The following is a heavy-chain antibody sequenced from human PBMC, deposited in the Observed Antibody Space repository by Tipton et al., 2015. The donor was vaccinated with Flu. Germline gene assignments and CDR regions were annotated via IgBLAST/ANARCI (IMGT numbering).Heavy chain of an antibody. J-gene: IGHJ4*02. CDR3: ARAATSGQRGLDY. V-gene: IGHV4-4*07. Sequence: TLSLTCTVSGGSISSYYWSWIRQPAGKGLEWIGRISPNGNTNYNPSFKSRVTMSVDTSKSQFSLNVTSVTAADTAAYYCARAATSGQRGLDYRGQGTLVTVSS. CDR2: ISPNGNT. CDR1: GGSISSYY. D-gene: IGHD1-1*01.